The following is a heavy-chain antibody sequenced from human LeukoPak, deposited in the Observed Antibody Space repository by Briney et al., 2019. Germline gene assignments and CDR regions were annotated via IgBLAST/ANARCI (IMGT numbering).Heavy chain of an antibody. V-gene: IGHV3-15*01. CDR1: GFTFSNAW. D-gene: IGHD3-10*01. Sequence: GGSLRLSCAASGFTFSNAWMNWVRQAPGKGLEWVGRIKTKTEGGTTDYAAPVKGRFTISGDDSKNTVYLQMNSLKTEDTAVYYCASYGSGSHDYWGQGSLVTVSS. CDR3: ASYGSGSHDY. J-gene: IGHJ4*02. CDR2: IKTKTEGGTT.